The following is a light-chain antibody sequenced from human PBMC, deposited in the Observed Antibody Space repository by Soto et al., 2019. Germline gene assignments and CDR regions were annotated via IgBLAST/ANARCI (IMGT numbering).Light chain of an antibody. Sequence: DIQLTQSPSFLSASVGDRVTITCRASQGIYSYLAWYQQQPGKAPILLIYSASTLQSGVPSRFSGSGSGTEFALTISSLQPEDFATYYCQQLKSYPLTFGGGTKVEIK. CDR3: QQLKSYPLT. V-gene: IGKV1-9*01. J-gene: IGKJ4*01. CDR2: SAS. CDR1: QGIYSY.